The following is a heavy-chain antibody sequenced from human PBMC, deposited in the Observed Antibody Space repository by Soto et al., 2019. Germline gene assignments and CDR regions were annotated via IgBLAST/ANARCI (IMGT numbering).Heavy chain of an antibody. D-gene: IGHD6-13*01. CDR1: GGSISSYY. CDR2: IYYSGST. V-gene: IGHV4-59*08. CDR3: ARHLGIAEKNWFDP. J-gene: IGHJ5*02. Sequence: SETLSLTCTVSGGSISSYYWSWIRQPPGKGLEWIGYIYYSGSTNYNPSLKSRVTISVDTSKNQFSLKLSSVTAADTAVYYCARHLGIAEKNWFDPWGQGTLVTVSS.